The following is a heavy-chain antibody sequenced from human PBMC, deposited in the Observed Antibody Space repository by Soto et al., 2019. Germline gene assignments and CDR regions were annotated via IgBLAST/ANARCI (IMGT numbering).Heavy chain of an antibody. CDR2: ISYDGSKK. J-gene: IGHJ6*02. D-gene: IGHD6-13*01. CDR1: GLTFSSYG. Sequence: QVYLVESGGGVVQPGRSLRLSCAVSGLTFSSYGMHWVRQAPGKGLEWVAVISYDGSKKYYADSVKGRFTISRDNSKNTVYLQMNRLRPEETAVYYCANSSPAEYYYYGMDVWGQGTTVTVSS. CDR3: ANSSPAEYYYYGMDV. V-gene: IGHV3-30*18.